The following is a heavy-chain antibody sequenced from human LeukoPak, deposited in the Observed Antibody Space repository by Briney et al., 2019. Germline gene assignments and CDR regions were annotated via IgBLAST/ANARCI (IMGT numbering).Heavy chain of an antibody. CDR1: GGSISSYY. CDR3: ARLTTNPHNYFDY. V-gene: IGHV4-59*01. J-gene: IGHJ4*02. Sequence: SETLSLTCTVSGGSISSYYWSWIRQPPGKGLEWIGYIYYSGSTNYNPSLKSRVTISVDTSKNQFSLKLSSVTAADTAVYYCARLTTNPHNYFDYWGQGTLVTVSS. CDR2: IYYSGST. D-gene: IGHD4-11*01.